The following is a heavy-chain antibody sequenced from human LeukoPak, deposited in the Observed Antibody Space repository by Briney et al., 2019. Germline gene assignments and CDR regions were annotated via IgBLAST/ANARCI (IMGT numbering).Heavy chain of an antibody. J-gene: IGHJ4*02. CDR1: GGSISTYY. Sequence: PSETLSLTCTVSGGSISTYYWSWIRQPPGKGLGWIGYIYYSGSTKYNPSLQSRVTISVDTSKNQFSLKLSSVTAADTAVYYCARDKGGYSSAWVFDYWGQGTLVTVSS. D-gene: IGHD6-19*01. V-gene: IGHV4-59*01. CDR3: ARDKGGYSSAWVFDY. CDR2: IYYSGST.